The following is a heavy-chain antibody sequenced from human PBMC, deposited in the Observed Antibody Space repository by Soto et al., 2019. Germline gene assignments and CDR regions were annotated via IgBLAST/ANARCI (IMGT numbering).Heavy chain of an antibody. CDR2: IYHSGST. CDR1: GSSISSRSYS. D-gene: IGHD3-22*01. Sequence: SDTLSLTYTDSGSSISSRSYSWSWIRQPPGKGLEWIGYIYHSGSTYYNPSLKSRVTISVDRSKNQFSLKLSSVTAADTAVYYCARIYYDSVFDYWGQG. CDR3: ARIYYDSVFDY. J-gene: IGHJ4*02. V-gene: IGHV4-30-2*01.